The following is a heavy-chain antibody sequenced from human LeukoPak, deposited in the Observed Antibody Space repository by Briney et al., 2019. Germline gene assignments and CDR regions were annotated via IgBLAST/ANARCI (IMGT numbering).Heavy chain of an antibody. CDR1: GGSINSTTHL. D-gene: IGHD6-13*01. CDR3: ARLPRGISAAASGAY. J-gene: IGHJ4*02. CDR2: GHHSRFH. V-gene: IGHV4-39*01. Sequence: SESLSLTCTVSGGSINSTTHLWGWIRQAPGKGLEWIGYGHHSRFHVYNPSLRSRVTISVDTSKNQFSLRLIFVAAADRALYYCARLPRGISAAASGAYWGQATLVTV.